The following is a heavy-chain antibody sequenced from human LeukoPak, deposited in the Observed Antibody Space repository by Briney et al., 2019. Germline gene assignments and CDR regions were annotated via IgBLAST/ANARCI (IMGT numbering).Heavy chain of an antibody. CDR1: GFTFSSYS. CDR3: ARVGGSGYSSGWYGTTNRWD. D-gene: IGHD6-19*01. J-gene: IGHJ4*02. V-gene: IGHV3-21*01. CDR2: ISSSSSYI. Sequence: GGSLRLSCAASGFTFSSYSMNWVRQAPGKGLEWVSSISSSSSYIYYADSVKGRFTISRDNAKNSLYLQMNSLRAEDTAVYYCARVGGSGYSSGWYGTTNRWDWGQGTLVTVSS.